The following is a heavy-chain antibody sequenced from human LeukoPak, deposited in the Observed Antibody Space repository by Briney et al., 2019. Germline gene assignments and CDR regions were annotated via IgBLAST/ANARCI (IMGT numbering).Heavy chain of an antibody. D-gene: IGHD3-10*01. J-gene: IGHJ4*02. CDR3: ARGMSYFGSGSYDNAFDY. CDR2: INSDESIT. CDR1: GFTFSSSW. V-gene: IGHV3-74*01. Sequence: GGSLRLSCAASGFTFSSSWMYWVRQAPGKGLVWVSRINSDESITTYADSVKGRFTISRDNAKNTLYLQMNSLRAEDTAVYYCARGMSYFGSGSYDNAFDYWGQGTLVTVSS.